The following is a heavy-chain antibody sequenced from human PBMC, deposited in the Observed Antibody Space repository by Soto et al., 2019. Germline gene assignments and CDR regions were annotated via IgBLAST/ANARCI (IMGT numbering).Heavy chain of an antibody. CDR3: ARHLTYCSAGSCYSDFPYYGMDV. J-gene: IGHJ6*02. CDR1: GGSIRSSSYY. CDR2: IFYSGST. V-gene: IGHV4-39*01. D-gene: IGHD2-15*01. Sequence: PETLFHTCTVPGGSIRSSSYYCARIPPPQGKGLEWIGSIFYSGSTYYNPSLKSRVTISVDTSKNQFSLKLSSVTAADTAVYYCARHLTYCSAGSCYSDFPYYGMDVWGQGTTVT.